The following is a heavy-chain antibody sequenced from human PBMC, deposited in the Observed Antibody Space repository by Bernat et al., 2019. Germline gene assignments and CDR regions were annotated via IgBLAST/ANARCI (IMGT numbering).Heavy chain of an antibody. V-gene: IGHV3-33*01. CDR3: AGDAGVGGVLDY. CDR1: GFTFSSYG. CDR2: IWYDGSNK. D-gene: IGHD3-16*01. J-gene: IGHJ4*02. Sequence: QVQLVESGGGVVQPGRSLRLSCAASGFTFSSYGMHWVRQAPGKGLEWVAVIWYDGSNKYYADSVKGRFTISRDNSKNTLYLQMNSLRAEDTAVYYCAGDAGVGGVLDYWGQGTLVTVSS.